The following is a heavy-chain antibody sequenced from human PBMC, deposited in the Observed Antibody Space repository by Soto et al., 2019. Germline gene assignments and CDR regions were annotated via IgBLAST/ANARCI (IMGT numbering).Heavy chain of an antibody. D-gene: IGHD2-2*01. CDR3: ARDRTLFDY. CDR2: IYYSGST. J-gene: IGHJ4*02. V-gene: IGHV4-61*01. Sequence: SETLSLTCTASGGSVSSGSYYWSWIRQPPGKGLEWIGYIYYSGSTNYNPSLKSRVTISVDTSKNQFSLKLSSVTAADTAVYYCARDRTLFDYWGQGTLVTLS. CDR1: GGSVSSGSYY.